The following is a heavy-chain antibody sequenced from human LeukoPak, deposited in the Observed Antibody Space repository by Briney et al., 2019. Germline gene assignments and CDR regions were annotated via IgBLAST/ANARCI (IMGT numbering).Heavy chain of an antibody. CDR3: AKDNRRHYTSGPNPDSLH. CDR2: ISWNSGSI. CDR1: GFIFNNYA. V-gene: IGHV3-9*01. D-gene: IGHD6-19*01. J-gene: IGHJ4*02. Sequence: GRSLRLSCAGSGFIFNNYAMHWVRQPPGKGLEWVSCISWNSGSIDYADSVKGRFTISRDNAKNSLYLQMNSLRVEDTAFYYCAKDNRRHYTSGPNPDSLHWGQGALVTVSS.